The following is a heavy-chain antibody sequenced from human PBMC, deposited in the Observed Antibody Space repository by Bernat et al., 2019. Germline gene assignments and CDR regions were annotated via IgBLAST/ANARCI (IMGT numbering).Heavy chain of an antibody. V-gene: IGHV4-61*02. D-gene: IGHD3-10*01. J-gene: IGHJ6*02. CDR3: ASGVSYYYGSGSYYYYGMDV. Sequence: QVQLQESGPGLVKPSQTLSLTCTVSGGSISSGSYYWSWIRQPAGKGLEWIGRIYTSGSTNYNPSLKSRVTISVDTSKNQFSLKLSSVIAADTAVYYCASGVSYYYGSGSYYYYGMDVWGQGTTVTVSS. CDR2: IYTSGST. CDR1: GGSISSGSYY.